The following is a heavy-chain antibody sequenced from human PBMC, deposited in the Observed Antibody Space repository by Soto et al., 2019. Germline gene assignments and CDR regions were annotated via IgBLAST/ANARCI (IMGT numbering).Heavy chain of an antibody. D-gene: IGHD3-3*01. Sequence: QAGGSLRLSCAASGFTFSSYWMSWVRQAPGKGLEWVANIKQDGSEKYYVDSVKGRFTISRDNAKNSLYLQMNSLRAEDTAVYYCARDSKGSITIFGVVIIDYGMDVWGQGTTVTVSS. CDR3: ARDSKGSITIFGVVIIDYGMDV. J-gene: IGHJ6*02. CDR1: GFTFSSYW. V-gene: IGHV3-7*01. CDR2: IKQDGSEK.